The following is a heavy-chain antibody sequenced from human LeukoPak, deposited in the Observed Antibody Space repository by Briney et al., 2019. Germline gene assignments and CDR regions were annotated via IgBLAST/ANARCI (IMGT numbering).Heavy chain of an antibody. CDR3: ARGPDGYNSHFDY. V-gene: IGHV3-33*01. D-gene: IGHD5-24*01. Sequence: PGGSLRLSCAASGFTFSSYGMHCVRQAPGKGLEWVAGIWYDGSNKYYADSVKGRFTISRDNSKNTLYLHMKSLRVEDTAVYYCARGPDGYNSHFDYWGQGTLVTVSS. J-gene: IGHJ4*02. CDR2: IWYDGSNK. CDR1: GFTFSSYG.